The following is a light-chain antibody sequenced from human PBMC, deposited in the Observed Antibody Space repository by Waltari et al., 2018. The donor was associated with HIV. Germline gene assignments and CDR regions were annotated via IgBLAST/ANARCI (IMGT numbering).Light chain of an antibody. CDR3: QQYYRTPYS. Sequence: DIVMTQTPDSLTVFLTEMATLNCKSIQSVLYTSKNKDYVAWYQQKAGQPPKLLIYWAATRESGVHERFSASGSGTDFSPTISRLQAEDVAVYYCQQYYRTPYSFGQGTKLEI. CDR2: WAA. V-gene: IGKV4-1*01. J-gene: IGKJ2*03. CDR1: QSVLYTSKNKDY.